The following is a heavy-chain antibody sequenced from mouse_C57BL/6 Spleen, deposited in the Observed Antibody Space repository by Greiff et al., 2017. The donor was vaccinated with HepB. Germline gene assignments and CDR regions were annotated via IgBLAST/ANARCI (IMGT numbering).Heavy chain of an antibody. CDR3: AKGPYFDY. CDR2: ILPGSGST. V-gene: IGHV1-9*01. CDR1: GYTFTGYW. J-gene: IGHJ2*01. Sequence: QVQLQQSGAELMKPGASVKLSCKATGYTFTGYWIEWVKQRPGHGLEWIGEILPGSGSTNDNEKFKGKATFTADTSSNTAYMQLSSLTTEDSAIYYCAKGPYFDYWGQGTTLTVSS.